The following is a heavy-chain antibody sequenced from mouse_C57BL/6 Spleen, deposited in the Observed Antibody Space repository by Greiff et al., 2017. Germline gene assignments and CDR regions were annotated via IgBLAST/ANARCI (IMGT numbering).Heavy chain of an antibody. CDR2: INPSNGGT. J-gene: IGHJ4*01. D-gene: IGHD2-1*01. Sequence: QVQLQQSGTELVKPGASVKLSCKASGYTFTSYWMHWVKQRPGQGLEWIGNINPSNGGTNYNEKFKSKATLTVDKSSSTAYMQLSSLTSEDSAVYYCARAATMVTHYYAMDYWGQGTSVTVSS. CDR3: ARAATMVTHYYAMDY. CDR1: GYTFTSYW. V-gene: IGHV1-53*01.